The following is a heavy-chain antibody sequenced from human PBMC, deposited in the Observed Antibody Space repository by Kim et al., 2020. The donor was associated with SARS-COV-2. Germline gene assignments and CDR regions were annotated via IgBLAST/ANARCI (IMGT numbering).Heavy chain of an antibody. Sequence: SETLSLTCTVSGGSISSSSYYWGWIRQPPGKGLEWIGSIYYSGSTYYNPSLKSRVTISVDTSKNQFSLKLSSVTAADTAVYYCARDWDVGAAAGTLFDPWGQGTLVTVSS. CDR2: IYYSGST. J-gene: IGHJ5*02. V-gene: IGHV4-39*07. CDR3: ARDWDVGAAAGTLFDP. D-gene: IGHD6-13*01. CDR1: GGSISSSSYY.